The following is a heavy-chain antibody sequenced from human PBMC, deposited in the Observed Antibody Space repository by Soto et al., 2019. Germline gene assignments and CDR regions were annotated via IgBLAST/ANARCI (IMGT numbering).Heavy chain of an antibody. V-gene: IGHV4-59*01. Sequence: SETLSLTCTVSGGSISSYYWSWIRQPPGKGLEWIGYIYYSGSTNYNPFLKSRVTISVDTSKNQFSLKLSSVTAADTAVYYCAREHESSGGMDFWGKGTTVTVSS. J-gene: IGHJ6*04. CDR2: IYYSGST. D-gene: IGHD6-25*01. CDR1: GGSISSYY. CDR3: AREHESSGGMDF.